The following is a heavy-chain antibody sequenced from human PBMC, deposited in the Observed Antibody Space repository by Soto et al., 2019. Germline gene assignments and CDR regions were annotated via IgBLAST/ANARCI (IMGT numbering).Heavy chain of an antibody. Sequence: EVQLLESGGGLVQPGGSLRLSCAASGFTFSSYAMSWVRQAPGKGLEWVSAISGSGGSTYYADSVKGRFTISRDNSKNTLYLQMNSLRAEDTAVYYCAKDLGGGLGIAGAGGISSYGMDVWGQGTTVTVSS. CDR1: GFTFSSYA. CDR3: AKDLGGGLGIAGAGGISSYGMDV. V-gene: IGHV3-23*01. CDR2: ISGSGGST. J-gene: IGHJ6*02. D-gene: IGHD6-13*01.